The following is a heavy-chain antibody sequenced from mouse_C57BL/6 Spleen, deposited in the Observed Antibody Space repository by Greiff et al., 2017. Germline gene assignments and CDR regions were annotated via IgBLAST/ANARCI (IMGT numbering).Heavy chain of an antibody. D-gene: IGHD1-1*01. CDR2: IDPETGGT. CDR1: GYTFTDYE. V-gene: IGHV1-15*01. Sequence: QVQLQQSGAELVRPGASVTLSCKASGYTFTDYEMHWVKQTPVHGLEWIGAIDPETGGTAYNQKFKGKAILTADKSSSTAYMELRSLTSEDSAVYYCTRWGTTVDYYAMDYWGQGTTLTVSS. CDR3: TRWGTTVDYYAMDY. J-gene: IGHJ2*01.